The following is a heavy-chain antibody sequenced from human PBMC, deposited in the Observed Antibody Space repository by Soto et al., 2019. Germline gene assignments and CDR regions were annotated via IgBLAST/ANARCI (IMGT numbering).Heavy chain of an antibody. CDR1: GDSISSSIW. CDR3: ARRRDGSGSLDY. CDR2: IYHTGST. Sequence: PETLSLTCTVSGDSISSSIWWGCLRQPPGKGLEWIAEIYHTGSTNYYPSLKSRVSMSVDKSKNQFSLKLNSVTAADTAVYYCARRRDGSGSLDYWGQGTLVTVS. J-gene: IGHJ4*02. D-gene: IGHD3-10*01. V-gene: IGHV4-4*03.